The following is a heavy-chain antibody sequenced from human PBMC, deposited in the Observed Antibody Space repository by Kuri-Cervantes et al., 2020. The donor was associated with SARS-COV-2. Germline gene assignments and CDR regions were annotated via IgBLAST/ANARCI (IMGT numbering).Heavy chain of an antibody. CDR3: ARGYDSSGYSLDY. D-gene: IGHD3-22*01. CDR2: IYSGGST. CDR1: GFTVSSNY. V-gene: IGHV3-53*01. Sequence: GGSLRLSCAASGFTVSSNYMSWVRQAPGKGLEWVSVIYSGGSTYYADSVRGRFTISRDNSKNTLYLQMNSLRAEDTAVYYCARGYDSSGYSLDYWGQGTLVTVSS. J-gene: IGHJ4*02.